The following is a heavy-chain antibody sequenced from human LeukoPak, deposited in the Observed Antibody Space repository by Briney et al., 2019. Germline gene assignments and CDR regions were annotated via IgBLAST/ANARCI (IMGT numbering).Heavy chain of an antibody. CDR3: AKDQEASSSWPSGFDY. Sequence: GGSLRLSCAASGLTITDFGMNWVRQAPGKGLEWVAFIRNDGSLEYYADSVKGRFTISRDISNNTLYLQMSSLRPEDTAVYYCAKDQEASSSWPSGFDYWGQGTLVTVSS. J-gene: IGHJ4*02. CDR1: GLTITDFG. V-gene: IGHV3-30*02. CDR2: IRNDGSLE. D-gene: IGHD6-13*01.